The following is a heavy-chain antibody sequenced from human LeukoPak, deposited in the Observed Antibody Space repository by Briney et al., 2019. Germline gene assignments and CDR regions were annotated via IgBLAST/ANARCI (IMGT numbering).Heavy chain of an antibody. CDR1: GGSFNNYY. J-gene: IGHJ3*02. V-gene: IGHV4-59*10. CDR3: ARGRYCSADICSGGDAFDI. Sequence: PSETLSLTCAVYGGSFNNYYWSWIRQPAGKGLEWIGRIYTRGSTNYNPSLKSRVTMSVDTSKNQFSLKLSSVTAADTAVYYCARGRYCSADICSGGDAFDIWGQGTMVSVSS. D-gene: IGHD2-15*01. CDR2: IYTRGST.